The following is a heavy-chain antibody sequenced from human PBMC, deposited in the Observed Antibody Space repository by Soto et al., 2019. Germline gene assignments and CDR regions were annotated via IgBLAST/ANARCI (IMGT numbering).Heavy chain of an antibody. CDR1: GYSFTSYW. Sequence: LGESLKISCKGSGYSFTSYWIGWVHQMPGKGLEWMGIIYPGDSDTRYSPSFQGQVTISADKSISTAYLQWSSLKASDTAMYYCARTLGYCSGGSCYDYYYYGMDVWGQGTTVTVSS. D-gene: IGHD2-15*01. V-gene: IGHV5-51*07. CDR3: ARTLGYCSGGSCYDYYYYGMDV. J-gene: IGHJ6*02. CDR2: IYPGDSDT.